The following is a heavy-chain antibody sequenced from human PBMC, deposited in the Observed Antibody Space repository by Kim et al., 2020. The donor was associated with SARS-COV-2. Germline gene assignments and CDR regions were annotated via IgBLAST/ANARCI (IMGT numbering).Heavy chain of an antibody. D-gene: IGHD6-13*01. CDR3: ARLSSIAAAGDWFDP. Sequence: PSFQGQVTISADKSISTAYLQWSSLKASDTAMYYCARLSSIAAAGDWFDPWGQGTLVTVSS. V-gene: IGHV5-51*01. J-gene: IGHJ5*02.